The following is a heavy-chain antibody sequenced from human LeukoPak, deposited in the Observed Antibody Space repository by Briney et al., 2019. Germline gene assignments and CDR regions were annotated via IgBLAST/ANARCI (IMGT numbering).Heavy chain of an antibody. D-gene: IGHD2-2*01. CDR2: ISYDGSNK. Sequence: GGSLRLSCAASGFTFSSYAMHWVRQAPGKGLEWVAVISYDGSNKYYADSVKGRFTISRDNSKNTLYLQMNSLRAEDTAVYYCARVRAGYCTSTSCYTGMDVWGQGTTVTVSS. CDR3: ARVRAGYCTSTSCYTGMDV. CDR1: GFTFSSYA. V-gene: IGHV3-30-3*01. J-gene: IGHJ6*02.